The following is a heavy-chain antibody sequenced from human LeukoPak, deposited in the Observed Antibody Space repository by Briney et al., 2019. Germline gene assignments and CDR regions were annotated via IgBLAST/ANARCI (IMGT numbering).Heavy chain of an antibody. D-gene: IGHD2-2*02. CDR2: MNPNSGNT. CDR1: GYTFTSYD. J-gene: IGHJ3*02. Sequence: ASVKVSCKASGYTFTSYDINWVRQATGQGLEWMGWMNPNSGNTGYAQKFQGRVTITRNTSISTAYMELSSLRSEDMAVYYCARGASRVLVRYCSSTSCYRGSWAFDIWGQGTMVTVSS. V-gene: IGHV1-8*01. CDR3: ARGASRVLVRYCSSTSCYRGSWAFDI.